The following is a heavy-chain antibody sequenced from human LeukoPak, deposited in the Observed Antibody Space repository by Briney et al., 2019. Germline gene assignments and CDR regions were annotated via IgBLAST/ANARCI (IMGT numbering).Heavy chain of an antibody. CDR1: GYTFTGYY. D-gene: IGHD4-17*01. CDR3: ARDQHDYGDYWYFDL. V-gene: IGHV1-2*02. J-gene: IGHJ2*01. CDR2: INPNSGGT. Sequence: ASVKVSCKASGYTFTGYYMHWVRQAPGQGLEWMGWINPNSGGTNYAQKFQGRVTMTRDTSISTAYMELSRLRSDDTAVYYCARDQHDYGDYWYFDLWGRGTLVTVSS.